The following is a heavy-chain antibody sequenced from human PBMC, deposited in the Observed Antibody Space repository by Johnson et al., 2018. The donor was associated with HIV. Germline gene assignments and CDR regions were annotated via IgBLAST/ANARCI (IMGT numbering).Heavy chain of an antibody. CDR1: GFTFASSA. CDR2: INSDGSST. D-gene: IGHD1-14*01. Sequence: VQLVESGGGLEQPGGSLRLSCAASGFTFASSAMSWVRQAPGKGLEWVSRINSDGSSTSYADSVKGRFTISRDNSKNTLYLQMNSLRAEDTAVYYCARDGMAATKANIWGQGTMVTVSS. V-gene: IGHV3-23*04. J-gene: IGHJ3*02. CDR3: ARDGMAATKANI.